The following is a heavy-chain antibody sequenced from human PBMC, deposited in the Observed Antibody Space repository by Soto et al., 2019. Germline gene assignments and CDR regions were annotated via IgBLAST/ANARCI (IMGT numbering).Heavy chain of an antibody. Sequence: GGSLRLSCAASGFTFSSYGMHWVRQAPGKGLEWVAVIWYDGSNKYYADSVKGRFTISRDNSKNTLYLQMNSLRAEDTAVYSCARDGWELQQSYFDYWGQGTLVTVSS. V-gene: IGHV3-33*01. CDR3: ARDGWELQQSYFDY. J-gene: IGHJ4*02. CDR2: IWYDGSNK. D-gene: IGHD1-26*01. CDR1: GFTFSSYG.